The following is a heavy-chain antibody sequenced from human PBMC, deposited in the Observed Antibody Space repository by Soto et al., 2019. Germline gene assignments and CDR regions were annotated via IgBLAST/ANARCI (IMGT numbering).Heavy chain of an antibody. J-gene: IGHJ6*02. Sequence: SVKVSCKASGGTFSSYAISWVRQAPGQGLEWMGGIIPIFGTANYAQKFQGRVTITADKSMSTAYMELSSLRSEDTAVYYCARQYCSGGSCYEVLYYYYGMDVWGQGTTVTVSS. D-gene: IGHD2-15*01. CDR2: IIPIFGTA. CDR1: GGTFSSYA. CDR3: ARQYCSGGSCYEVLYYYYGMDV. V-gene: IGHV1-69*06.